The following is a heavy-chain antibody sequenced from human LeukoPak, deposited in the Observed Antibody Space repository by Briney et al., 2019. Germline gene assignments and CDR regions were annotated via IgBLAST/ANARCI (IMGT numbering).Heavy chain of an antibody. J-gene: IGHJ4*02. D-gene: IGHD3-10*01. CDR1: GGSISSNYY. Sequence: SETLSLTCTVSGGSISSNYYWSWIRQPAGKGLEYIGRIYNSGITNYNPSLKSRVTISVDTSKNQFSLKLSSVTAADTAVYYCARSYGVSGFDYWGQGTLVTVSS. CDR3: ARSYGVSGFDY. CDR2: IYNSGIT. V-gene: IGHV4-4*07.